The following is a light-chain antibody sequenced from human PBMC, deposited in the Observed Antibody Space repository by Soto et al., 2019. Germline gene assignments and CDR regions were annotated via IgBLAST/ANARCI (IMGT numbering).Light chain of an antibody. CDR2: GAS. CDR3: QQYAVSPET. J-gene: IGKJ1*01. V-gene: IGKV3-20*01. Sequence: EIVLTQSPGSLSLSPGDSATLSCRASPTVTRAYIAWYQLRPGQLPRLLIFGASTRAPGVPDRFSGSGSGTDFTLAISGLEPEDFAVYYCQQYAVSPETFGQGTKVEIK. CDR1: PTVTRAY.